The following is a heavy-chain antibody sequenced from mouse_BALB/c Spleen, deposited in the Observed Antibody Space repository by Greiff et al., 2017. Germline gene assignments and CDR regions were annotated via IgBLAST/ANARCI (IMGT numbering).Heavy chain of an antibody. J-gene: IGHJ4*01. CDR3: ARHAYSRAMDY. Sequence: DVKLVESGGGLVQPGGSLKLSCAASGFTFSSYTMSWVRQTPEKRLEWVAYISNGGGSTYYPDTVKGRFTISRDNAKNTLYLQMSSLKSEDTAMYYCARHAYSRAMDYWGQGTSVTVSS. CDR1: GFTFSSYT. D-gene: IGHD6-5*01. CDR2: ISNGGGST. V-gene: IGHV5-12-2*01.